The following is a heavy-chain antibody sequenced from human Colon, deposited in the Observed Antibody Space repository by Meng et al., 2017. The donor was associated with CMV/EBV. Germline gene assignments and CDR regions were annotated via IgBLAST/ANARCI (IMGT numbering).Heavy chain of an antibody. CDR1: GCSISSGGSS. CDR3: ARGGQLWFDY. V-gene: IGHV4-30-2*01. Sequence: CAVFGCSISSGGSSWNLIRQPPGKGLEWIGNIHHNGSADYRTSLKSRVTISVDGSKNQFSLKLSSVTAADTAVYYCARGGQLWFDYWGQGTLVTASS. D-gene: IGHD3-10*01. CDR2: IHHNGSA. J-gene: IGHJ4*02.